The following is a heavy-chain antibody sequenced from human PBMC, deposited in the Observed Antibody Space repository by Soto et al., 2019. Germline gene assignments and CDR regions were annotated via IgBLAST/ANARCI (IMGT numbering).Heavy chain of an antibody. CDR2: IYYRGST. J-gene: IGHJ4*02. Sequence: QLQLQESGPGLVKPSETLSLTCAVSGGSITSSSYYWGWIRQAPGRGLEWIGTIYYRGSTYYNPSLERCVSISADTSKNQLSLNLRSVTAADTAVYYCAGPAGADHTFDYWGQGILVTVSS. V-gene: IGHV4-39*01. CDR3: AGPAGADHTFDY. CDR1: GGSITSSSYY.